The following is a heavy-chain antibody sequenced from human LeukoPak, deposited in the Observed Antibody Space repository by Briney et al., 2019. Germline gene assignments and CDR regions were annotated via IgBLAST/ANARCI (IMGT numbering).Heavy chain of an antibody. CDR3: AKERHYDYVWGSYRFFDY. CDR1: GLTFATYA. CDR2: TSWNSGSI. J-gene: IGHJ4*02. Sequence: GRSLRLSCAASGLTFATYAMHWVRQAPGKCLEWVSGTSWNSGSIVYADSMKGRFTISRDNAKNSLYLQMNSVRAEDMALYYCAKERHYDYVWGSYRFFDYWGQGTLVTVSS. D-gene: IGHD3-16*02. V-gene: IGHV3-9*03.